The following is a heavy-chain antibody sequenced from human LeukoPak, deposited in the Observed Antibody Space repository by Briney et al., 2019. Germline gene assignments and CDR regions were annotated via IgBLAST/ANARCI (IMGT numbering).Heavy chain of an antibody. CDR2: ISYDGSNK. Sequence: GRSLRLSCAASGFTFSSYGMHWVRQAPGKGLEWVAVISYDGSNKYYADSVKGRFTISRDNSKNTLHLQMNSLRAEDTAVYYCAKERHYYDEYWYYYYGMDVWGQGTTVTVSS. CDR1: GFTFSSYG. J-gene: IGHJ6*02. D-gene: IGHD3-22*01. V-gene: IGHV3-30*18. CDR3: AKERHYYDEYWYYYYGMDV.